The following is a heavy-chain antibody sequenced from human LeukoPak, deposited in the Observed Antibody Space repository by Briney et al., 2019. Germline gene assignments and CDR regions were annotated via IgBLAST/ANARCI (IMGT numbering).Heavy chain of an antibody. CDR3: ARAGEQWPGYYFDY. CDR1: GFTFSSYS. D-gene: IGHD6-19*01. J-gene: IGHJ4*02. CDR2: ISSSSSYI. V-gene: IGHV3-21*01. Sequence: KPGVSLRLSCAASGFTFSSYSMTWVRQAPGKGVEWVSSISSSSSYIYYADSVKSRFTISRDNAKNSLYLQINSLRAEDTAVYYCARAGEQWPGYYFDYWGQGTLVTVSS.